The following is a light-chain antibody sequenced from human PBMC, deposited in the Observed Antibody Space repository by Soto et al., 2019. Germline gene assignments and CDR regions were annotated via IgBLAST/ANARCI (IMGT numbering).Light chain of an antibody. CDR3: QQDGSSSPTT. Sequence: EIVLTQSPGTLSLSPGERATLSCRASQGVTSNYLAWYQQRPGQAPRLLIYGASNRATGIPDRFSGGGSGTDFNLTISRLEPEDFGMYYCQQDGSSSPTTFGQGTRLDIE. CDR2: GAS. V-gene: IGKV3-20*01. CDR1: QGVTSNY. J-gene: IGKJ5*01.